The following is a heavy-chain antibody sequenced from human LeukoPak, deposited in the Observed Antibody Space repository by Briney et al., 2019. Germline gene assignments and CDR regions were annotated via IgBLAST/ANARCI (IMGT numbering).Heavy chain of an antibody. CDR3: ARLSGSYSHFDY. CDR2: ISAYNGNT. Sequence: ASVKVSCKASGYTFTSYGISWVRQAPGQGLEWMGWISAYNGNTNYAQKLQGRVTMTTDTSTSTAYMELSSLRSEDTAVYYCARLSGSYSHFDYWGQGTLVTVSS. J-gene: IGHJ4*02. CDR1: GYTFTSYG. V-gene: IGHV1-18*01. D-gene: IGHD1-26*01.